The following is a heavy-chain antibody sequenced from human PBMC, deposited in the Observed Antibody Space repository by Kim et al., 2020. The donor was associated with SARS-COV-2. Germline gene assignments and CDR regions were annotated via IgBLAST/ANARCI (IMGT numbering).Heavy chain of an antibody. V-gene: IGHV1-8*01. CDR2: MNPNSGNT. Sequence: ASVKVSCKASGYTFTSYDINWVRQATGQGLEWMGWMNPNSGNTGYAQKFQGRVTMTRNTSISTAYMELSSLRSEDTAVYYCARGSIILTGHHDPSLGISYYYGMDVWGQGTTVTVSS. CDR3: ARGSIILTGHHDPSLGISYYYGMDV. D-gene: IGHD3-9*01. J-gene: IGHJ6*02. CDR1: GYTFTSYD.